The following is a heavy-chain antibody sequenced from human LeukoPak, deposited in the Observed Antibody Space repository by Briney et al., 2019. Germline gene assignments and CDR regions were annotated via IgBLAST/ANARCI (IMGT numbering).Heavy chain of an antibody. V-gene: IGHV3-21*01. CDR1: GFTFSSYS. CDR2: ISSSSSYI. J-gene: IGHJ4*02. Sequence: GGSLRLSCAASGFTFSSYSMNWVRQAPGKGLEWVSSISSSSSYICYADSVKGRFTISRDNAKNSLYLQMNSLRAEDTAVYYCASGDNYYDSSGPLDYWGQGTLVTVSS. CDR3: ASGDNYYDSSGPLDY. D-gene: IGHD3-22*01.